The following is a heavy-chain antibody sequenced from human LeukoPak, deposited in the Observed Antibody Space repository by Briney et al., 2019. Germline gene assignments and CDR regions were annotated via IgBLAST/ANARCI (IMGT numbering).Heavy chain of an antibody. V-gene: IGHV1-69*05. CDR3: ARHSSSGWYGPNYFDY. CDR1: GGTFSNYA. Sequence: SVKVSCKASGGTFSNYAISWVRQAPGQGLEGMGRIVPIFGTANYAQKFQGRVTITTDESTGTITTDESTGTAYMELSSLRFEDKAVYYCARHSSSGWYGPNYFDYWGQGTLVTVSS. CDR2: IVPIFGTA. J-gene: IGHJ4*02. D-gene: IGHD6-19*01.